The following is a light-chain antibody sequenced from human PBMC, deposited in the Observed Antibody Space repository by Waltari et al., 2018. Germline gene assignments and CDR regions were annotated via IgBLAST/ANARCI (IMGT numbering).Light chain of an antibody. Sequence: SYELTQPPSVSVSPGQPASITCSGANLGDNDPCWYQQKPGQSPVLVIYQDNKRPSGIPERFSGSNSGNTATLTISGTQAMDEADYYCQAWDSSSTVVFGGGTKLTVL. J-gene: IGLJ2*01. CDR1: NLGDND. CDR3: QAWDSSSTVV. V-gene: IGLV3-1*01. CDR2: QDN.